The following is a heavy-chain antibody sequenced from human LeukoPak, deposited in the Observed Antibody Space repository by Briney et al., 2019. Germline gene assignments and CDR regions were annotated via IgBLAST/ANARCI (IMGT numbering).Heavy chain of an antibody. CDR2: IFPGDSDT. Sequence: GESLKISCKGSGYSFPAYWIGWVRQMPGKGLEWMGIIFPGDSDTRYSPSFQGQVTISADKSIYTAYLQWSSLKASDTAMYYCARLTGTTTSPLDYWGQGTLVTVSS. D-gene: IGHD1-7*01. CDR1: GYSFPAYW. J-gene: IGHJ4*02. V-gene: IGHV5-51*01. CDR3: ARLTGTTTSPLDY.